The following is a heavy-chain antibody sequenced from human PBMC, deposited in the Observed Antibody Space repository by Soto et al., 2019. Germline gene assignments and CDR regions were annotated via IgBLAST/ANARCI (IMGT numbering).Heavy chain of an antibody. J-gene: IGHJ4*02. CDR3: ARGTEKGAAAGTRCIDY. CDR1: GFTFSSYG. V-gene: IGHV3-33*01. Sequence: QVQLVESGGGVVQPGRSLRLSCAASGFTFSSYGMHWVRQAPGKGLEWVAVIWYDGSNKYYADSVKGRFTISRDNSKNSLYRQMNSLRAEETAVYYCARGTEKGAAAGTRCIDYWGQGTLVTVSS. CDR2: IWYDGSNK. D-gene: IGHD6-13*01.